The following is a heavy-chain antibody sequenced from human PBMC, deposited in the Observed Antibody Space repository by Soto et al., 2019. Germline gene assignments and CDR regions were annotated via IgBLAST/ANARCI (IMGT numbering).Heavy chain of an antibody. CDR1: GFTFDDYA. J-gene: IGHJ3*02. V-gene: IGHV3-9*01. D-gene: IGHD2-15*01. CDR3: AKDISPRDVVVVQRSLSLAFDI. CDR2: ISWNSGSI. Sequence: GGSLRLSCAASGFTFDDYAMHWVRQAPGKGLEWVSGISWNSGSIGYADSVKGRFTISRDNAKNSLYLQMNSLRAEDTALYYCAKDISPRDVVVVQRSLSLAFDIWGQGTMVTVSS.